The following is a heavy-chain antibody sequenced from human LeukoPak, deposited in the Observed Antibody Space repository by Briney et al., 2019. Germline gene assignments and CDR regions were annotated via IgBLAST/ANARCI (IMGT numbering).Heavy chain of an antibody. V-gene: IGHV3-7*01. Sequence: GGSLRLSCAASGFTFSSYWMSWVRQAPGKGLEWVANIKQDGSEKYYVDSVKGRFTISRDNAKNSLYLQMNSLRAEDTAVYYCARVGHSSSWYYYYYYMDVWGKGTTVTISS. D-gene: IGHD6-13*01. CDR3: ARVGHSSSWYYYYYYMDV. CDR2: IKQDGSEK. CDR1: GFTFSSYW. J-gene: IGHJ6*03.